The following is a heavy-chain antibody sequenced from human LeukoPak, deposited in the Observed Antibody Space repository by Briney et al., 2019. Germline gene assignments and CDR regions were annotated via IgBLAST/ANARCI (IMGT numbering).Heavy chain of an antibody. CDR3: TTDQSYDILTGYDY. J-gene: IGHJ4*02. CDR1: GFTFSNAW. Sequence: GGSLRLSCAASGFTFSNAWMSWVRQAPGKGLEWVGRIKSKTDGGTTDYAAPVKGRFTISRDDSKNTLYLQMNSLKTEDTAVYYCTTDQSYDILTGYDYWGQGTLVTVSS. CDR2: IKSKTDGGTT. D-gene: IGHD3-9*01. V-gene: IGHV3-15*01.